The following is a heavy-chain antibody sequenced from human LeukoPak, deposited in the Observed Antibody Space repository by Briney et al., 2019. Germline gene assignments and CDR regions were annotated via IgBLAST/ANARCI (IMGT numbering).Heavy chain of an antibody. CDR1: GYSISSGYY. CDR3: ARGGELLDY. J-gene: IGHJ4*02. Sequence: SETLSLTCSVSGYSISSGYYWVWIRQPPGKGLEWIGSIYHSGSTYYNPSLKSRVTISIDTSKNQFSLKLSSVTAADTAVYYCARGGELLDYLGQGTLVTVSS. CDR2: IYHSGST. V-gene: IGHV4-38-2*02. D-gene: IGHD1-7*01.